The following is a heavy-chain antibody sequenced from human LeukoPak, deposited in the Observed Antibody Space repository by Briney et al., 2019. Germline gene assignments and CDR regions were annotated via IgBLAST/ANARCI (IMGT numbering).Heavy chain of an antibody. V-gene: IGHV3-33*01. CDR2: IWYDGSNK. CDR1: GFTFNTYG. J-gene: IGHJ6*02. D-gene: IGHD2-15*01. Sequence: PGGSLRLSCVASGFTFNTYGMNWVRLVPGKGLEWVAVIWYDGSNKYYADSVRGRFTISRDNSKNTLYLQVNSLRVEDTAVYYCARVARTGNSCRPYHYYGMDVWGQGTSVTVSS. CDR3: ARVARTGNSCRPYHYYGMDV.